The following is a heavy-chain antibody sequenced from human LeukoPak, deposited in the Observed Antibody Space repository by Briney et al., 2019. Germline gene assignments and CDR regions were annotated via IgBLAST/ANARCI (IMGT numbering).Heavy chain of an antibody. Sequence: TGGSLRLSCAASGFTFRNYAMSWVRQAPGKGLEWVSAISGSGDSTYYADSVKGRFTISRDNAKNSLFLQMNSLRAEDTAVYYCARELMGLTMIVVVNPIDYWGQGTLVTVSS. D-gene: IGHD3-22*01. CDR2: ISGSGDST. CDR3: ARELMGLTMIVVVNPIDY. J-gene: IGHJ4*02. CDR1: GFTFRNYA. V-gene: IGHV3-23*01.